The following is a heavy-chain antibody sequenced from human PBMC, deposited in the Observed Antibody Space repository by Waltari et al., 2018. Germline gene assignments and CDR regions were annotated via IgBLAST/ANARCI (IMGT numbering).Heavy chain of an antibody. CDR2: INHSGST. Sequence: QVQLQQWGAGLLKPSETLSLTCAVYGGSFSGYYWSWIRQPPGKGLEWIGEINHSGSTNYNPSLKSRVTISVDTSKNQFSLKLSSVTAADTAVYYCARFGGFSYYYYYGMDVWGQGTTVTVSS. CDR1: GGSFSGYY. J-gene: IGHJ6*02. D-gene: IGHD3-10*01. CDR3: ARFGGFSYYYYYGMDV. V-gene: IGHV4-34*01.